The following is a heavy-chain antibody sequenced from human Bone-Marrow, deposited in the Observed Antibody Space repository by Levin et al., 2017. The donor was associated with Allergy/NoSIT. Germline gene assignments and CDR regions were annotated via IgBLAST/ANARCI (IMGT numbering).Heavy chain of an antibody. D-gene: IGHD2/OR15-2a*01. Sequence: ASVKVSCKASGYSFTGYYIHWVRQAPGQGLEWMGRINPNSGATDYAQRFQGRITMTRDTSIGTASMELSGLTSDDTAVYYCARGFVLCSDSTTCPLDYWGQGSPVTVSS. CDR3: ARGFVLCSDSTTCPLDY. J-gene: IGHJ4*02. CDR2: INPNSGAT. V-gene: IGHV1-2*06. CDR1: GYSFTGYY.